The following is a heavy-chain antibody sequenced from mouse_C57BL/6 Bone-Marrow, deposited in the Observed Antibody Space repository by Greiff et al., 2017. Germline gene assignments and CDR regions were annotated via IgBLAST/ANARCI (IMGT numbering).Heavy chain of an antibody. Sequence: EVKLMESGGGLVKPGGSLKLSCAASGFTFSSYAMSWVRQTPEKRLAWVATISDGGSYTYYPDNVKGRFTISRDNAKNNLYLQMNHLKSEDTAMYYCATHYYGSFDYWGQGTTLTVSS. D-gene: IGHD1-1*01. CDR3: ATHYYGSFDY. V-gene: IGHV5-4*03. CDR2: ISDGGSYT. CDR1: GFTFSSYA. J-gene: IGHJ2*01.